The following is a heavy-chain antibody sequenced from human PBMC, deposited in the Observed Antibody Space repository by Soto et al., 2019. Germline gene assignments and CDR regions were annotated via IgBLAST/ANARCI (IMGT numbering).Heavy chain of an antibody. CDR2: ISYDGSNK. D-gene: IGHD3-3*01. V-gene: IGHV3-30-3*01. CDR3: ARDRGVTIFGVVIPRGMDV. Sequence: SLRLSCAASGFTFSSYAMHWVRQAPGKGLEWVAVISYDGSNKYYADSVKGRFTISRDNSKNTLYLQMNSLRAEDTAVYYCARDRGVTIFGVVIPRGMDVWGQGTTVTVSS. CDR1: GFTFSSYA. J-gene: IGHJ6*02.